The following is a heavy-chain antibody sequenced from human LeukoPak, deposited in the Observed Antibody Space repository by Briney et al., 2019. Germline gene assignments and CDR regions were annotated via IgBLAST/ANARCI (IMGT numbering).Heavy chain of an antibody. J-gene: IGHJ4*02. CDR3: ARPQEEDGYNYNWAFDY. CDR1: GYTFTSYY. D-gene: IGHD5-24*01. V-gene: IGHV1-46*01. CDR2: INPSGGST. Sequence: ASVTVSCKASGYTFTSYYMHWVRQAPGQGLEWMGIINPSGGSTSYAQKFQGRVTMTRDMSTSTVYMELSSLRSEDTAVYYCARPQEEDGYNYNWAFDYWGQGTLVTVSS.